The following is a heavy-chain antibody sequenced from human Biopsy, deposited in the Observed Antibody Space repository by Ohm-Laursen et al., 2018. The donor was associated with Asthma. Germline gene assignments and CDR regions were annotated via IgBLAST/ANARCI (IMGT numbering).Heavy chain of an antibody. Sequence: TLSLTRAVSGGSISSGGYSWSWIRQPPGKGLEWIGYIYHSGSTYYNPSLKSRVTISVDRSKSQFSLKLSSVTAADTAVYYCARVKDGYNFDYWGQGTLVTVSS. J-gene: IGHJ4*02. CDR3: ARVKDGYNFDY. CDR2: IYHSGST. V-gene: IGHV4-30-2*01. CDR1: GGSISSGGYS. D-gene: IGHD5-24*01.